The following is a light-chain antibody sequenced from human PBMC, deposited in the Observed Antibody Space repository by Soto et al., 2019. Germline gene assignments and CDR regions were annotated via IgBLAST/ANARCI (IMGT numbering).Light chain of an antibody. CDR3: QHYNSYSEA. CDR2: KAS. J-gene: IGKJ1*01. V-gene: IGKV1-5*03. Sequence: DIQMTQSPSTLSGSVGDRVTITCRASQTISSWLAWYQQKPGKAPKLLIYKASTLKSGVPSRFSGSGSGTEFTLTISSLQPDDFATYNCQHYNSYSEALGQGTKV. CDR1: QTISSW.